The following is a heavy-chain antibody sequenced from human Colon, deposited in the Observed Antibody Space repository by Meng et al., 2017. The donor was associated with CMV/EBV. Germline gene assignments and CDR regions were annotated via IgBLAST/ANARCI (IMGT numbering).Heavy chain of an antibody. CDR2: IYYSGST. J-gene: IGHJ5*02. Sequence: GSLRLSCTVSGGSISSYYWSWIRQPPGKGLEWIGYIYYSGSTNYNPSLKSRVTISVDTSKNQFSLKLSSVTAADTAAYYCARAHLIQWELFWFDPWGQGTLVTVSS. D-gene: IGHD1-26*01. CDR1: GGSISSYY. V-gene: IGHV4-59*01. CDR3: ARAHLIQWELFWFDP.